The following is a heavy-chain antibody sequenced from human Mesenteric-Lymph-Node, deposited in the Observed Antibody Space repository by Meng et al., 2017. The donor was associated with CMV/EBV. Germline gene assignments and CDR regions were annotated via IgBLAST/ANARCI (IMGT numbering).Heavy chain of an antibody. J-gene: IGHJ4*02. CDR3: ARDSEYFWEMATNTSFDY. D-gene: IGHD5-24*01. Sequence: SAQVSCKASGTTFSSYSITWVRQAPGQGLERMVRIIPMLAIANYAQRFQGRVAITADKSTSTAYMALSSLSSEDTAVYYCARDSEYFWEMATNTSFDYWGQGTLVTVSS. CDR1: GTTFSSYS. V-gene: IGHV1-69*04. CDR2: IIPMLAIA.